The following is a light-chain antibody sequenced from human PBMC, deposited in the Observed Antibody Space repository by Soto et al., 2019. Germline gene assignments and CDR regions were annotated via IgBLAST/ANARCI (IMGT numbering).Light chain of an antibody. J-gene: IGKJ4*01. CDR1: QGVSSF. V-gene: IGKV1-9*01. CDR2: TIS. CDR3: QQHNSYPLT. Sequence: IQLTQSPSSLSASVGDRVTITCRASQGVSSFLAWYQQKPGKAPKLLIYTISTLPSGVPSRFSGSGSGTDFTLTISSLQPEDFATYYCQQHNSYPLTFGGGTKVDIK.